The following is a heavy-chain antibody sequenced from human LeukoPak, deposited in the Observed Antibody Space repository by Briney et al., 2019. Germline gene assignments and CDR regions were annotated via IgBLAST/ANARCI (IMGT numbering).Heavy chain of an antibody. Sequence: GASVKVSCKASGYTFTSYGISWVRQAPGQGLEWMGWISAYNGNTNYAQKLQGRVTMTTDTSTSTAYMELRSLRSDDTAVYYCARDPAAAAGGGDWFDPWGQGTLVTVSS. J-gene: IGHJ5*02. D-gene: IGHD6-13*01. CDR1: GYTFTSYG. V-gene: IGHV1-18*01. CDR3: ARDPAAAAGGGDWFDP. CDR2: ISAYNGNT.